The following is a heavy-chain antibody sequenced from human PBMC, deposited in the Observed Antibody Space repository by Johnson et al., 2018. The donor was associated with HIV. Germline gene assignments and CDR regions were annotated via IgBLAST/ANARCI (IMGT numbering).Heavy chain of an antibody. CDR2: ISYDGKST. J-gene: IGHJ3*02. CDR1: GFTFRSYA. D-gene: IGHD6-6*01. V-gene: IGHV3-30*04. Sequence: VQLVESGGGVVQPGRSLRLSCAASGFTFRSYAMHWVRQAPGKGLEWVAVISYDGKSTYYADSVKGRFTISRDNSKNTLYLQMNSLRAEDTAVYYCAFIEDSSLDAFDIWGQGTMVTVSS. CDR3: AFIEDSSLDAFDI.